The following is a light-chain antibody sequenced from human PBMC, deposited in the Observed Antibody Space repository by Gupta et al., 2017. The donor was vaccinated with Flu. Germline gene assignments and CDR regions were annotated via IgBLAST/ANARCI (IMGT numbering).Light chain of an antibody. CDR1: QSVSTY. CDR2: TVS. CDR3: QQSYSTPRT. J-gene: IGKJ1*01. V-gene: IGKV1-39*01. Sequence: DIQVTQSPSSLSASVGDRVTITCRTTQSVSTYLNWYQQKPGKVPKVLIYTVSTLQSGVPSRFSGSGSGTEFTLTISSLQPEDFATYYCQQSYSTPRTFGQGTKVEFK.